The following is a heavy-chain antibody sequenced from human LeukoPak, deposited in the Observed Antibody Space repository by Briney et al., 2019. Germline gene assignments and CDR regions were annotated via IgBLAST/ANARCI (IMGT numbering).Heavy chain of an antibody. J-gene: IGHJ4*02. V-gene: IGHV1-2*02. CDR3: ARSVYSSSSLFVY. CDR1: GYTFTGYY. D-gene: IGHD6-6*01. CDR2: INPNSGGT. Sequence: ASVKVSCKASGYTFTGYYMHWVRQAPGQGLEWMGWINPNSGGTNYAQKFQGRVTMTRDTSISTAYMELSRLRSDDTAVYYCARSVYSSSSLFVYWGQGTLVTVSS.